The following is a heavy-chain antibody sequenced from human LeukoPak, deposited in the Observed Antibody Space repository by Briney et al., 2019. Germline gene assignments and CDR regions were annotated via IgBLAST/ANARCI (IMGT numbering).Heavy chain of an antibody. CDR1: GYTFTTYW. Sequence: GESLKISCKGSGYTFTTYWIGWVRQMPGKGLEWMGINYPGDSDTRYSPSLQGQVTISADKSTSTAYLQWSSLKASDTAMYYCARQYYDSSGYVPYFDYWGQGTLVTVSS. CDR3: ARQYYDSSGYVPYFDY. J-gene: IGHJ4*02. V-gene: IGHV5-51*01. CDR2: NYPGDSDT. D-gene: IGHD3-22*01.